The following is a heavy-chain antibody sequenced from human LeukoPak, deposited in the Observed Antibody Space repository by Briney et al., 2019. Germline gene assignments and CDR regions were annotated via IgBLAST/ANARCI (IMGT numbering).Heavy chain of an antibody. CDR2: FDPEGGET. CDR1: GYTLTELS. CDR3: ANYDSSVHDAFDI. D-gene: IGHD3-22*01. J-gene: IGHJ3*02. V-gene: IGHV1-24*01. Sequence: ASVKVSCKVSGYTLTELSMHWVRQAPGKGLEWMGGFDPEGGETIYAQKFQGRVTMTEDTSTDTAYMELSSLRSEDTAVYYCANYDSSVHDAFDIWGQGTMVTVSS.